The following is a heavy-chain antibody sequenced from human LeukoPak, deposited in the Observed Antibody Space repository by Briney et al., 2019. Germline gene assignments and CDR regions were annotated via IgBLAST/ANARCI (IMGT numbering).Heavy chain of an antibody. CDR3: ARAPITSAFYFDY. CDR1: GFAFDEHG. V-gene: IGHV3-20*04. Sequence: PGGSLRLSCTASGFAFDEHGMSWVRQLPGKGLEWVSGINWSGGSTGYADPLRGRFTISRDNAKNSLYLQMDSLRAEDTALYYCARAPITSAFYFDYWGQGTLVTVSS. CDR2: INWSGGST. J-gene: IGHJ4*02. D-gene: IGHD2-2*01.